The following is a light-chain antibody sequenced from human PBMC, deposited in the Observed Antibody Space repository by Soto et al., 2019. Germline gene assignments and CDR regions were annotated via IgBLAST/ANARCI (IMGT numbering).Light chain of an antibody. Sequence: EIVMTQSPLSLSVTPGEPASISCKSSQSLLDPHGRSYVDWYLQKPGQSPQLLIYVGSNRASGGPDRISASASGTDFTLTISRVEADDVGVYYCTQPRQTQWTFGRGTKVEIK. CDR3: TQPRQTQWT. V-gene: IGKV2-28*01. CDR2: VGS. CDR1: QSLLDPHGRSY. J-gene: IGKJ1*01.